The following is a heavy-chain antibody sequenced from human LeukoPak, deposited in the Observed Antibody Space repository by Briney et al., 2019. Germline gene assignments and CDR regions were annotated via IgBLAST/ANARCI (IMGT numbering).Heavy chain of an antibody. D-gene: IGHD6-13*01. CDR2: IYSGGST. CDR1: GFTVSSNY. J-gene: IGHJ6*02. V-gene: IGHV3-53*01. CDR3: ARDRLIAAASTLWYYYYGMDV. Sequence: GGSLRLSCAASGFTVSSNYMSWVRQAPGKGLEWVSVIYSGGSTYYADSVKGRFTISRDNSKNTLYLQMNSLRAEDTAVYYCARDRLIAAASTLWYYYYGMDVWGQGTTVTVSS.